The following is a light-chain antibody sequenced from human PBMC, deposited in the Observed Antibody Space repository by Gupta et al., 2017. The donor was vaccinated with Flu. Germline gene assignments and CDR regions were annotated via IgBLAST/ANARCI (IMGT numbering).Light chain of an antibody. V-gene: IGKV1-9*01. J-gene: IGKJ1*01. CDR3: QRLNSSWT. CDR2: AAS. Sequence: DIQLTQSPSFLSASVGDRVTITCRASQGISSYLAWYQQKPGKAPKLLIYAASTLQSGVPSRFSGSGSGTEFTLTISSLKPEDFATYYCQRLNSSWTFGQGTXVEIK. CDR1: QGISSY.